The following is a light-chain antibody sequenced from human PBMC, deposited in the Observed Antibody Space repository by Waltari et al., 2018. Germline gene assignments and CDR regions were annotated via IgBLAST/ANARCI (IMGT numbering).Light chain of an antibody. CDR3: QQYYSTPNT. CDR1: QSVLYSSNSKNY. V-gene: IGKV4-1*01. J-gene: IGKJ2*01. Sequence: DIVMTQSPDSLAVSLGERATIHCKSRQSVLYSSNSKNYLAWYQQKPGQPPKLLIYWASTRESGVPDRFSGSGSGTDFTLTISSLQAEDVAVYYCQQYYSTPNTFGQGTKLEIK. CDR2: WAS.